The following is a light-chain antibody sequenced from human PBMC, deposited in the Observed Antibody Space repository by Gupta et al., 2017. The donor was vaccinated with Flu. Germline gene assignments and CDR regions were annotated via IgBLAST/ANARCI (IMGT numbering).Light chain of an antibody. CDR2: GIS. V-gene: IGKV3-20*01. CDR3: QQYGNIPLT. J-gene: IGKJ4*01. Sequence: GTLSLSPGERATLSCRASQSLRNNYLAWYQQKPGQAPRLLSYGISNRATGIPDRFSGSGSGTDLTLTISRLEPEDFAVYYCQQYGNIPLTFGGGTKVEIK. CDR1: QSLRNNY.